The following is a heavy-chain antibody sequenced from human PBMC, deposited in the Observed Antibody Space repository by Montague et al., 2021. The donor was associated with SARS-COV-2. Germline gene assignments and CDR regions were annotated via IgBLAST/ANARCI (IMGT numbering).Heavy chain of an antibody. CDR2: ISWNSDSS. Sequence: SRSISCAASGFDFGEYAMHWVRQTPGKGLEWVSGISWNSDSSDYVDSVKGRFSISRDNAKKSLYLQMNSLRPEDTALYYCAKDIGTETIYEASFDEWGQGALVTVSS. J-gene: IGHJ4*02. D-gene: IGHD1-7*01. V-gene: IGHV3-9*01. CDR3: AKDIGTETIYEASFDE. CDR1: GFDFGEYA.